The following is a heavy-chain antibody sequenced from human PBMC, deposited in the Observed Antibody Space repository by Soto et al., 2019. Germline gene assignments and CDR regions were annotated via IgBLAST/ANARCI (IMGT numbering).Heavy chain of an antibody. V-gene: IGHV4-59*08. J-gene: IGHJ6*02. CDR3: ARHANLLKEPSALKSTSYYDMDV. CDR2: IYYSGST. Sequence: PSETLSLTCTVSGGSISSYYWSWIRLPPGKGQEWIGYIYYSGSTNCNPSLKSRVTISVDTSKNQFSLKLSSVTAADTAVYYCARHANLLKEPSALKSTSYYDMDVWGQETTLTISS. CDR1: GGSISSYY. D-gene: IGHD2-2*01.